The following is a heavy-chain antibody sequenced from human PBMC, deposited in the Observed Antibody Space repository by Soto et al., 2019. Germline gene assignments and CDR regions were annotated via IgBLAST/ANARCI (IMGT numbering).Heavy chain of an antibody. CDR2: FIPSFPAP. CDR1: GGTIKTYT. D-gene: IGHD1-26*01. V-gene: IGHV1-69*12. J-gene: IGHJ5*02. Sequence: VQFVQSGAELKKPGSSVRVSCRASGGTIKTYTLSWVRQAPGQGLAWMGAFIPSFPAPNFAQRFKGRLTLTVDESTNTGFMELSGLRPEDTALYFCATGEVVPSFPNWLDTLGQGTHVIVSS. CDR3: ATGEVVPSFPNWLDT.